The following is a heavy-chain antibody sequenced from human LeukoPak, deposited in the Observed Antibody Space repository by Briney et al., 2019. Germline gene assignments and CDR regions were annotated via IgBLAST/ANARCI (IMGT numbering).Heavy chain of an antibody. Sequence: ASVKVSCKASGYTFTGYYMHWVRQAPGQGLEWMGRINPNSGGTIYAQKFQGRVTMTRDTSISTAYMELSRLRSDDTAVYYCARDISGRTSYFQHWGQGTLVTVSS. V-gene: IGHV1-2*06. J-gene: IGHJ1*01. CDR1: GYTFTGYY. CDR3: ARDISGRTSYFQH. D-gene: IGHD1-26*01. CDR2: INPNSGGT.